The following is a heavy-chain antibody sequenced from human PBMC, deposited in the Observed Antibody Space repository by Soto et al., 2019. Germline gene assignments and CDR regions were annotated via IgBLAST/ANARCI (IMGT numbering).Heavy chain of an antibody. CDR3: ARGGGYCSGGSCYYFDY. Sequence: QVQLVEYGGGVVQPGRSLRLSCAASGFTFSSYAMHWVRQAPGKGLEWVAVISYDGSNKYYADSVKGRLTISRDNSKNTLYLQMNSMRAEDTAVYYCARGGGYCSGGSCYYFDYWGKGTLVTVSS. J-gene: IGHJ4*02. CDR1: GFTFSSYA. CDR2: ISYDGSNK. D-gene: IGHD2-15*01. V-gene: IGHV3-30-3*01.